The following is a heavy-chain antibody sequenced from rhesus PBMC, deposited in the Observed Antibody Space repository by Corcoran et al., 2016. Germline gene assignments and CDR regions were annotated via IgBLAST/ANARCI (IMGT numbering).Heavy chain of an antibody. CDR1: GAPIHNHS. D-gene: IGHD5-12*01. V-gene: IGHV4S2*01. CDR2: NHGSYP. CDR3: TKEADEEWIGRPFFDF. Sequence: QVQLQESGPGLVKPSETLPLTCAVSGAPIHNHSWSWVRQAPGKGLEWIGRNHGSYPDYNPSLKSRVTISLDTSKNHFSLNLKSVTAADTAVYYCTKEADEEWIGRPFFDFWGHGLRVTISS. J-gene: IGHJ3*01.